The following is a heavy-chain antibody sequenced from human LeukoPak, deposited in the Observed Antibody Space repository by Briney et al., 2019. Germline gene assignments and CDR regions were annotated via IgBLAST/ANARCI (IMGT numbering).Heavy chain of an antibody. V-gene: IGHV3-33*08. J-gene: IGHJ4*02. CDR1: GFSFSTYG. CDR2: IGKDGRNK. Sequence: GTSLRLSCAASGFSFSTYGMHWVRQAPGKGLEWVAVIGKDGRNKNNADAVRGRFTISRDNSKNTLYLQMDSLRAEDTAVYYCARDSITADNSLDYRGRGTLVTVSS. CDR3: ARDSITADNSLDY. D-gene: IGHD7-27*01.